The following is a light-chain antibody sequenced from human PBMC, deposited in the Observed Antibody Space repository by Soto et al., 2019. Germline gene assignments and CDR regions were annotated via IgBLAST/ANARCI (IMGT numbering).Light chain of an antibody. Sequence: QSALAQPASVSGSPGQSITISCTGTSSDVGSYNYVSWYQQHPGKAPKLIIYDVNKRPSGVPDRFSGSKSGSTASLTISGLQAEDEADYYCCSYAGSYSYAFATGTKVTVL. J-gene: IGLJ1*01. CDR1: SSDVGSYNY. CDR2: DVN. V-gene: IGLV2-11*01. CDR3: CSYAGSYSYA.